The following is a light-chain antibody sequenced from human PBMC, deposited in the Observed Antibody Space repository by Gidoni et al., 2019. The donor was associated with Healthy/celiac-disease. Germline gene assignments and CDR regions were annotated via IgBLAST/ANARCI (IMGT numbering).Light chain of an antibody. J-gene: IGKJ1*01. CDR2: AAS. Sequence: SQSISSYLNWYQQKPGKAPKLLIYAASSLQSGVPSRFSGSGSGTDFTLTISSLQPEDFATYYCQQSYSTRWTFGQXTKVEIK. CDR3: QQSYSTRWT. CDR1: QSISSY. V-gene: IGKV1-39*01.